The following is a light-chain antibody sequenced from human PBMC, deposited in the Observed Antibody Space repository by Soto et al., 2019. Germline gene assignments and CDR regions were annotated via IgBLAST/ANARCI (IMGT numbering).Light chain of an antibody. Sequence: QSALTQPPSVSGAPGQRVTISCTGSSSNIGAGYDVHWYQQLPGTAPKLLIYGNSNRPSGVPDRFSGSKSGTSASLAITGLQAEDEADYYCQSYDRSLSGLVFGTGTKLTVL. CDR2: GNS. V-gene: IGLV1-40*01. CDR1: SSNIGAGYD. CDR3: QSYDRSLSGLV. J-gene: IGLJ1*01.